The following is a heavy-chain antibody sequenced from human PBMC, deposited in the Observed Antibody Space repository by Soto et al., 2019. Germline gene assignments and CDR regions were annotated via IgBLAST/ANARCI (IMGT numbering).Heavy chain of an antibody. Sequence: GGSLRLSCAASGFTVSSNYMSWVRQAPGKGLEWVSVIYSGGSTYYADSVKGRFTISRDNSKNTLYLQMNSLRAEDTAVYYCASRTTSPYYYYGMDVWGQGTTVTVS. CDR1: GFTVSSNY. CDR3: ASRTTSPYYYYGMDV. D-gene: IGHD4-17*01. J-gene: IGHJ6*02. V-gene: IGHV3-53*01. CDR2: IYSGGST.